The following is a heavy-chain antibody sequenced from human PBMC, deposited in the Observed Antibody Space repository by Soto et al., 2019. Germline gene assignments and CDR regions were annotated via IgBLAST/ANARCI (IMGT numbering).Heavy chain of an antibody. J-gene: IGHJ4*02. CDR1: GYTFTGYY. V-gene: IGHV1-2*02. Sequence: ASVKVSCKASGYTFTGYYMHWVRQAPGQGLEWMGWINPNSGGTNYAQKFQGRVTISRDDATKSLHLHMNSLRTDDTAVYYCTRDDHTYGVYWGQGTPVTVSS. D-gene: IGHD2-21*01. CDR2: INPNSGGT. CDR3: TRDDHTYGVY.